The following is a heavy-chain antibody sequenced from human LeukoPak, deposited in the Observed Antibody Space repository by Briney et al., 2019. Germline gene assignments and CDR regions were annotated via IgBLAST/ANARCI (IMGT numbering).Heavy chain of an antibody. J-gene: IGHJ4*02. CDR2: IKEDGSEK. V-gene: IGHV3-7*01. CDR1: GFSFSNYW. D-gene: IGHD4-17*01. CDR3: AREHYGDYGLFDY. Sequence: PGGSLRLSCAVSGFSFSNYWMSWVRQAPGKGLEWVANIKEDGSEKHYVDSVKGRFTISRDNAKNSQYLQMNSVRAEDTAVYYCAREHYGDYGLFDYWGQGTLVTVSS.